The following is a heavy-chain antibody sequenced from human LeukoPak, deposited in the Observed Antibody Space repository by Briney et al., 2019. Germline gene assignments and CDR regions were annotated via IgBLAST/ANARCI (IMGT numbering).Heavy chain of an antibody. Sequence: PGGSLRLSCAASGFTFSSYAMHWVRQAPGKGLEWVAVISYDGSNKYYADSVKGRFTISRDNSKNTLYLQMNSLRAGDTAVYYCARELAVAGTGASDYWGQGTLVTVSS. J-gene: IGHJ4*02. D-gene: IGHD6-19*01. CDR1: GFTFSSYA. CDR3: ARELAVAGTGASDY. CDR2: ISYDGSNK. V-gene: IGHV3-30-3*01.